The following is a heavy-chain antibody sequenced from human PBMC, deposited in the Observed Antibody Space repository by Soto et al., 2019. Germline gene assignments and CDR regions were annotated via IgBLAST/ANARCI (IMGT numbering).Heavy chain of an antibody. CDR1: GFTFSTYT. CDR3: ARDKYDSSGYFHY. V-gene: IGHV3-30-3*01. J-gene: IGHJ4*02. Sequence: QVQLVESGGGVVQPGRSLRLSCAASGFTFSTYTMHWVRQAPGEGLEWVSVISSDGNIKYSADSLKGRFTISRDNAKNTLFLQMDSLRAEDTAVYYCARDKYDSSGYFHYWGQGTLVTVSS. D-gene: IGHD3-22*01. CDR2: ISSDGNIK.